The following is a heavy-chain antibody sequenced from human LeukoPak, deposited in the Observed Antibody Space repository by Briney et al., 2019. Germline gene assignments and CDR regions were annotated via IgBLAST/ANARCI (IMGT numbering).Heavy chain of an antibody. J-gene: IGHJ5*02. CDR2: MNPNSGNT. CDR3: ARDGEGQNWFDP. Sequence: ASVKVSCKASGYTFTSYDINWVRQATGQGLGWMGWMNPNSGNTGYAQKFQGRVTITRNTSISTAYMELSSLRSEDTAVYYCARDGEGQNWFDPWGQGTLVTVSS. CDR1: GYTFTSYD. V-gene: IGHV1-8*03. D-gene: IGHD5-24*01.